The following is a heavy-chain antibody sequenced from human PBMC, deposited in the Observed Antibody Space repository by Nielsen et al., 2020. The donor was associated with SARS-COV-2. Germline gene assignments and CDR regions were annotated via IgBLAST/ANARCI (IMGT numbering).Heavy chain of an antibody. J-gene: IGHJ6*02. CDR3: ARRINTPYYYYGMDV. Sequence: GESLKISCEGSGYSFTSYWISWVRQMPGKGLEWMGRIDPSDSYTNYSPSFQGHVTISADKSISTAYLQWSSLKASDTAMYYCARRINTPYYYYGMDVWGQGTTVTVSS. CDR1: GYSFTSYW. CDR2: IDPSDSYT. V-gene: IGHV5-10-1*01.